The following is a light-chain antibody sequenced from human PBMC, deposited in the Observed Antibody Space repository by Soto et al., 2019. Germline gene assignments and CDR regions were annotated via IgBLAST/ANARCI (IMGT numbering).Light chain of an antibody. J-gene: IGKJ5*01. CDR2: LGS. V-gene: IGKV2-28*01. Sequence: DIVMTQSPLSLPVTPGEPASISCRSSQSLLHSNGYNYLDWYLQRPGQSPQLLIYLGSNRASGVPDRFSGSGSGTDFTLKIIRVEAEDVGVYYCKQALQTPHFGQGTRLEIK. CDR3: KQALQTPH. CDR1: QSLLHSNGYNY.